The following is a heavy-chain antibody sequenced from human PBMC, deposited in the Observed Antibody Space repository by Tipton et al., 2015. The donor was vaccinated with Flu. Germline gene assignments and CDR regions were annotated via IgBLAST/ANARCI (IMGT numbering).Heavy chain of an antibody. Sequence: MQLVQSGAEVKKPGESLRISCKLSGHIFTDFWIGWVRQMPGEGLEWMGIIYPGDSTTRYSPSFQGLVTMSVDKSIDTAYLQWSSLKASDTAMYYCARGDSFGVWGQGTQVTVSS. CDR2: IYPGDSTT. J-gene: IGHJ3*01. CDR3: ARGDSFGV. V-gene: IGHV5-51*01. CDR1: GHIFTDFW.